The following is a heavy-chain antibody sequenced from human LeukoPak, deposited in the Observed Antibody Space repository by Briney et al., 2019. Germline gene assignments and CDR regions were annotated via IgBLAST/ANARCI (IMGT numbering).Heavy chain of an antibody. CDR2: INHSGST. V-gene: IGHV4-34*01. D-gene: IGHD2-2*01. Sequence: PSETLSLTCAVYGGSFSGYYWSWIRQPPGKGLEWIGEINHSGSTNYNPSLKSRVTISVDTSKNQFSLKLSSVTATDTAVYYCALFHCSSTSCYDYYFDYWGQGTLVTVSS. CDR1: GGSFSGYY. CDR3: ALFHCSSTSCYDYYFDY. J-gene: IGHJ4*02.